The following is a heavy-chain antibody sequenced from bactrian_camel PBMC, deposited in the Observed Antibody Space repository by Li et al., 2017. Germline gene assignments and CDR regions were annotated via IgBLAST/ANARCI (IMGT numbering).Heavy chain of an antibody. D-gene: IGHD7*01. V-gene: IGHV3S6*01. CDR1: GFTFSGNG. J-gene: IGHJ4*01. CDR2: IYTDPSNT. Sequence: HVQLVESGGGLVQPGGSMSLSCAASGFTFSGNGMTWVRQAPGKGLEWVSGIYTDPSNTYYADSVKGRFTISRDNAKNTVYLQLNSLKTEDTAMYFCAKRTYDWCSSCWCSSDYWGQGTQVTVSS. CDR3: AKRTYDWCSSCWCSSDY.